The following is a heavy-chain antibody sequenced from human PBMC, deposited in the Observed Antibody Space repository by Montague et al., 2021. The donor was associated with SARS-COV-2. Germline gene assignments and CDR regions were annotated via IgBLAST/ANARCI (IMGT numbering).Heavy chain of an antibody. CDR2: IYYSGST. CDR3: ARLTAGYCSGGSCYWGTGFDY. J-gene: IGHJ4*02. D-gene: IGHD2-15*01. V-gene: IGHV4-31*03. Sequence: TLSLTCTVSGGSISTSPYFWGWIRQHPGKGLEWIGYIYYSGSTYYNPSLKSRVTISVDTSKNQFSLKLSSVTAADTAVYYCARLTAGYCSGGSCYWGTGFDYWGQGTLVTVSS. CDR1: GGSISTSPYF.